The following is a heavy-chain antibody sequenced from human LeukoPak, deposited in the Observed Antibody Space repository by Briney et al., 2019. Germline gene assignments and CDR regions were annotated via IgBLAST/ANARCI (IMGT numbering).Heavy chain of an antibody. Sequence: ASVKVYCKAYAYTFTNYYMHWVRQARGQWLEWMGIINPSGGSTSYAQKFQGRVTMTRDTSTSTVYMELSSLRSEDTAVYYCARATTVTTYWGQGTLVTVSS. J-gene: IGHJ4*02. CDR1: AYTFTNYY. D-gene: IGHD4-11*01. CDR2: INPSGGST. CDR3: ARATTVTTY. V-gene: IGHV1-46*01.